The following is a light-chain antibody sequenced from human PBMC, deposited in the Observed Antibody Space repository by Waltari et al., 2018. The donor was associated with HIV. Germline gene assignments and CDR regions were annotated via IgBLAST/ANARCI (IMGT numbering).Light chain of an antibody. CDR2: SNI. Sequence: QSVLTQPPSASGAPGQRVTISCPGSRSNIGGNTVNWYQQLPGTAPKVPICSNIERPSGVPGGVSCSKSGHSASLAISGLQSEDEADYYFETWDDRLKGVIFGGGTKVTVL. J-gene: IGLJ2*01. V-gene: IGLV1-44*01. CDR1: RSNIGGNT. CDR3: ETWDDRLKGVI.